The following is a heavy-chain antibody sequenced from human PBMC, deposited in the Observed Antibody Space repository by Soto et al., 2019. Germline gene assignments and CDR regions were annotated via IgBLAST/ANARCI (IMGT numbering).Heavy chain of an antibody. CDR2: IYDDGSTY. D-gene: IGHD2-2*01. CDR1: GFTLSNYC. V-gene: IGHV3-30*02. J-gene: IGHJ3*01. Sequence: GGSLRLSCAAHGFTLSNYCMHWVRQAPGKGLEWVALIYDDGSTYYLVDFETRRTIISRDNTRNMVYLKINMLGEEDTAVYYSAKDDLGNSKVFDFCGQGTMVTVSS. CDR3: AKDDLGNSKVFDF.